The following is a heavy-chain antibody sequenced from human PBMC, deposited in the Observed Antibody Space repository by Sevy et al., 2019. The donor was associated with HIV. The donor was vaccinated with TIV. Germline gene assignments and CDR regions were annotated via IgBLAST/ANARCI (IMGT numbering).Heavy chain of an antibody. CDR2: IYHSGSS. V-gene: IGHV4-4*02. D-gene: IGHD3-16*01. CDR3: ARGGETPRGFDP. CDR1: GGSIRSVNW. Sequence: SETLSLTCTVPGGSIRSVNWWHWVRQPPGKGLEWIGEIYHSGSSNYNPSLKSRVTISVDNSKNQFSLKLSSVTAADTAVYYCARGGETPRGFDPWGQGTLVTVSS. J-gene: IGHJ5*02.